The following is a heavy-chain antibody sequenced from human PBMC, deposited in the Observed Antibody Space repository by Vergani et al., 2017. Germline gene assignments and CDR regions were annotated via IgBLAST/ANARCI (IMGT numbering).Heavy chain of an antibody. D-gene: IGHD4-17*01. Sequence: EVQLVESGGGLVQPGGSLRLSCAASGFTFSSYAMHWVRQAPGKGLEYVSAISSNGGSTYYANSVKGRFTISRDNSKNTLYLQMNSLRAEDTAVYYCAKKDGDYWYFDLWGRGTLVTVSS. J-gene: IGHJ2*01. CDR3: AKKDGDYWYFDL. CDR2: ISSNGGST. V-gene: IGHV3-64*01. CDR1: GFTFSSYA.